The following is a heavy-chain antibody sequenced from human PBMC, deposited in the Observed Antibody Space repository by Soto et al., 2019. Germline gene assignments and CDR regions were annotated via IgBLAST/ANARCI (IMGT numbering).Heavy chain of an antibody. CDR2: FDPEDGET. J-gene: IGHJ4*02. CDR3: ATILAARRDYYFDY. D-gene: IGHD6-6*01. CDR1: GYTLTELS. Sequence: ASVKVSCKVSGYTLTELSMHWVRQAPGKGLEWMGGFDPEDGETSYAQKFQGRVTLTEDTSKDTAYMELSSLKSEETAVYYCATILAARRDYYFDYWGQGTLVTVSS. V-gene: IGHV1-24*01.